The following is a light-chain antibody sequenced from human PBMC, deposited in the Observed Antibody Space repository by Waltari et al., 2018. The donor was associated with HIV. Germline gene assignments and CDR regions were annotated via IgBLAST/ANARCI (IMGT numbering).Light chain of an antibody. CDR1: RSVVNTYNS. Sequence: QSALTQPAPMSGSPGQPITIPCPCPRSVVNTYNSFPWYQHHPDKAPKVIISEVTRRPSGVSNRFSGSKSGNTASLTISGLLPEDEAEYFCVSYISSSTPEFGGGTKLTVL. CDR2: EVT. V-gene: IGLV2-14*01. CDR3: VSYISSSTPE. J-gene: IGLJ3*02.